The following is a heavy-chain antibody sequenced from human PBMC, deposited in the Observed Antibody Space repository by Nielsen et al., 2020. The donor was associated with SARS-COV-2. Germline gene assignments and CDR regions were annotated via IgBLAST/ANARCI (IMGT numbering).Heavy chain of an antibody. CDR3: ARSSGDWYSSSWYFGY. CDR1: GSNFSSYA. CDR2: IWYDGNSK. V-gene: IGHV3-33*01. Sequence: GESLKISCSASGSNFSSYAMHWVRQAPGKGLEWVAIIWYDGNSKQYADSVKGRFTISRDNSKNRLYVQMNSLRAEDTALYYCARSSGDWYSSSWYFGYWGQGTLVTVSS. J-gene: IGHJ4*02. D-gene: IGHD6-13*01.